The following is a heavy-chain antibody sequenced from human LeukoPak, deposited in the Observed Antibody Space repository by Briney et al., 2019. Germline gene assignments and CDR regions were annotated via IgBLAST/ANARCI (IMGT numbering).Heavy chain of an antibody. J-gene: IGHJ5*01. CDR3: AKAGARGNVNWFDS. Sequence: PGGSLRLSCAASGFSFTSYAMNWVRQAPGKGLEWVSAISGSGRSTYSADSVRGRFTTSRGNSKNILYLQMNNLRGEDTAVYYCAKAGARGNVNWFDSWGQGTLVTVSS. CDR1: GFSFTSYA. CDR2: ISGSGRST. V-gene: IGHV3-23*01. D-gene: IGHD1-1*01.